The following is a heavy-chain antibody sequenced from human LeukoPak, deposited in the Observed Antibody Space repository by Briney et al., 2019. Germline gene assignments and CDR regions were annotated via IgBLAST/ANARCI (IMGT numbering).Heavy chain of an antibody. J-gene: IGHJ5*02. CDR3: ARVDCSGGSCYGNWFDP. CDR1: GDSASSKSAA. CDR2: TYCRSKWYN. Sequence: SQTLSLTCAISGDSASSKSAAWNWIRQSPSRGLEWLGRTYCRSKWYNDYAVSVKSRITINPDTSKNQFSLQLNSVTPEDTAVYYCARVDCSGGSCYGNWFDPWGQGTLVTVSS. D-gene: IGHD2-15*01. V-gene: IGHV6-1*01.